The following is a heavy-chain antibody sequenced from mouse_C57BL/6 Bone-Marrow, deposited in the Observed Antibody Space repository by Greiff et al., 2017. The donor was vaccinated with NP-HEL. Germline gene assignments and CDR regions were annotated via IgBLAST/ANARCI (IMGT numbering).Heavy chain of an antibody. Sequence: EVKLVESGGGLVKPGGSLKLSYAASGFTFSDYGMHWVRQAPEKGLEWVAYISSGSSTIYYADTVKGRFTISRDNAKNTLFLQMTSLRSEDTAMYYCAKTSFDYWGQGTTLTVSS. CDR2: ISSGSSTI. V-gene: IGHV5-17*01. J-gene: IGHJ2*01. CDR3: AKTSFDY. CDR1: GFTFSDYG.